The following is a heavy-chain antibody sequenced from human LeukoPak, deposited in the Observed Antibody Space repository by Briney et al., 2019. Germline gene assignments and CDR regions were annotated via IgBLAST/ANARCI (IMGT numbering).Heavy chain of an antibody. J-gene: IGHJ6*03. V-gene: IGHV4-61*02. CDR1: GGSISSGSYY. D-gene: IGHD4-17*01. Sequence: SQTLSLTCTVSGGSISSGSYYWSWLRQPAGKGLEWIGRIYTSGSTNYNPSLKSRVTISVDTSKNQFSLKLSSVTAADAAVYYCARSDYGDYKRGDYYYYMDVWGKGTTVTVSS. CDR2: IYTSGST. CDR3: ARSDYGDYKRGDYYYYMDV.